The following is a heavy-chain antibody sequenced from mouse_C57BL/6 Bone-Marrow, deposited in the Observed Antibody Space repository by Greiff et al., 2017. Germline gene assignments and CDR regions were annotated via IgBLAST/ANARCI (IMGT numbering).Heavy chain of an antibody. CDR3: ARGAY. CDR2: IYPGDGDT. CDR1: GYEFSSYW. J-gene: IGHJ3*01. Sequence: QVQLKESGAELVKPGASVKISCKASGYEFSSYWMNWVKQRPGKSLEWIGQIYPGDGDTNYNGKFKGKATLTADTSSSTAYMQLSSLTSDDPAVYFCARGAYWGQGTLVTVSA. V-gene: IGHV1-80*01.